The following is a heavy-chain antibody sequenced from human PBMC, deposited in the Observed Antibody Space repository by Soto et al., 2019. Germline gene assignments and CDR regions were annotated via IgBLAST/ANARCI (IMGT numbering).Heavy chain of an antibody. CDR1: GGSISSSSYY. CDR3: ATFTGYSSSWYWFDP. V-gene: IGHV4-39*01. D-gene: IGHD6-13*01. J-gene: IGHJ5*02. CDR2: IYYSGST. Sequence: QLQLQESGPGLVKPSETLSLTCTVSGGSISSSSYYWGWIRQPPGKGLEWIGSIYYSGSTYYNPSLKSRVTIAVDTSKNQFSLKLSSVTAADTAVYYCATFTGYSSSWYWFDPWGQGTLVTVSS.